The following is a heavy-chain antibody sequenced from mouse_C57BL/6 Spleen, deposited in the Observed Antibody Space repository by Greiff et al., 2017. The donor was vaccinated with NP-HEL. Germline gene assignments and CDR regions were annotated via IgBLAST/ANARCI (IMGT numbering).Heavy chain of an antibody. J-gene: IGHJ3*01. CDR3: ARGGGNSAWFAY. CDR2: IYPGDGDT. V-gene: IGHV1-82*01. D-gene: IGHD2-1*01. CDR1: GYAFSSSW. Sequence: QVQLKQSGPELVKPGASVKISCKASGYAFSSSWMNWVKQRPGKGLEWIGRIYPGDGDTNYNGKFKGKATLTADKSSSTAYMQLSSLTSEDSAVYFCARGGGNSAWFAYWGQGTLVTVSA.